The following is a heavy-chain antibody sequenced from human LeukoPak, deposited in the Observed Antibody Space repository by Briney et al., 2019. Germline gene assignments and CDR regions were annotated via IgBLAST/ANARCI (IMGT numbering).Heavy chain of an antibody. Sequence: GGSLRLSCAASGFIFSDFAMHWVRQASGKGLEWVGRIRTKVDSYATTYAASVKGRFTVSRDDSKNTAYLEMNSLKSEDTAVYYCARPSSGFHFWGQGTLVTASS. D-gene: IGHD3-22*01. CDR1: GFIFSDFA. V-gene: IGHV3-73*01. CDR2: IRTKVDSYAT. J-gene: IGHJ4*02. CDR3: ARPSSGFHF.